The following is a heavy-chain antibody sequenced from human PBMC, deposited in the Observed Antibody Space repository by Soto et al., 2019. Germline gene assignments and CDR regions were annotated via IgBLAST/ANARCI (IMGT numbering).Heavy chain of an antibody. J-gene: IGHJ6*03. CDR1: GYTFTSYD. D-gene: IGHD6-13*01. Sequence: ASVKVSCKASGYTFTSYDINWVRQATGQGLEWMGWMNPNSGNTSYAQKFQGRDTKTRNTSISTDYMELSSLRSEDTAVYYCAKDHIAAAGTYYYYYMDVWGKGTTVTVS. V-gene: IGHV1-8*01. CDR3: AKDHIAAAGTYYYYYMDV. CDR2: MNPNSGNT.